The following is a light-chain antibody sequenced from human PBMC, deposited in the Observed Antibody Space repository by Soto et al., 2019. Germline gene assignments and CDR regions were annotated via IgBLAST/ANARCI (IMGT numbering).Light chain of an antibody. CDR2: GAS. CDR3: QQYKNWPGYT. V-gene: IGKV3-15*01. Sequence: EIEMTQSPATLSLSPGEGATLSCRTSQSVGYSLAWYQQKPGLAPMLLIYGASTRITGIPDRFSGSGSGKELTLTIRSLQSEDFAVYYCQQYKNWPGYTFGQGTKLEIK. CDR1: QSVGYS. J-gene: IGKJ2*01.